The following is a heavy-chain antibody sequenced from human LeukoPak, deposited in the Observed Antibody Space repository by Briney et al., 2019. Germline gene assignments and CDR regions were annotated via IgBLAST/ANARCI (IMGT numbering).Heavy chain of an antibody. CDR1: GYTFTGNN. V-gene: IGHV1-2*02. J-gene: IGHJ4*02. CDR3: ARAYNSAYGGQFFDS. D-gene: IGHD5-18*01. CDR2: IRPNSGDT. Sequence: ASVKVSCKASGYTFTGNNIHWVRQAPGQGLECMGWIRPNSGDTNYAQKFRGRVTMTRDTSSSTAYMKLSGLRSDDTAVYYCARAYNSAYGGQFFDSWGQGTLVAVSS.